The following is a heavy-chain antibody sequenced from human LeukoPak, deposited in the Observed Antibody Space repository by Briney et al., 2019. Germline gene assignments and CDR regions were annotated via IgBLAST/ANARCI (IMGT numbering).Heavy chain of an antibody. Sequence: SETLSLTCTVSGGSISSSSYHWGWVRQPPGKGLEWVAYMYHSGSTSYNPSLKSRVSMSIDTSKNQFSLRLSSVTAADTAVYYCARHGSGWRFDYWGQGTLVTVSS. CDR1: GGSISSSSYH. J-gene: IGHJ4*02. CDR3: ARHGSGWRFDY. V-gene: IGHV4-61*05. D-gene: IGHD6-19*01. CDR2: MYHSGST.